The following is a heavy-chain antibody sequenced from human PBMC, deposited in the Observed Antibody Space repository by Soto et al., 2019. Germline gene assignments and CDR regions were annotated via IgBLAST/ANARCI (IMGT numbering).Heavy chain of an antibody. Sequence: PGGSLRLSCAASGFTFSSYWMSWVRQAPGKGLEWVANIKQDGSEKYYVDSVKGRFTISRDNAKNSLYLQMNSLRAEDTAVYYCARERQLYYDFWSGRHYYYYYGMDVWGQGTTVTVSS. CDR3: ARERQLYYDFWSGRHYYYYYGMDV. D-gene: IGHD3-3*01. CDR2: IKQDGSEK. V-gene: IGHV3-7*01. CDR1: GFTFSSYW. J-gene: IGHJ6*02.